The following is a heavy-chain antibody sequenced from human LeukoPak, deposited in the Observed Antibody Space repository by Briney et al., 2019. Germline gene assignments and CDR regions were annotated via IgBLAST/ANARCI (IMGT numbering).Heavy chain of an antibody. CDR3: ARRTYYYDSSGYYFDY. J-gene: IGHJ4*02. Sequence: PSETLSLTCSVSGGSISRYYWSWIRQPPGKGLEWIGYIYYSGSPNYNPSLKSRVTISVDTSKNQFSLKLSSVTAADTAVYYCARRTYYYDSSGYYFDYWGQGTLVTVSS. CDR1: GGSISRYY. D-gene: IGHD3-22*01. CDR2: IYYSGSP. V-gene: IGHV4-59*01.